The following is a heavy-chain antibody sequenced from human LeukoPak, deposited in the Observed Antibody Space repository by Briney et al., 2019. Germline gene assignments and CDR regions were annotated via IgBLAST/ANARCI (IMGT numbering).Heavy chain of an antibody. V-gene: IGHV4-59*08. J-gene: IGHJ6*03. CDR3: ARQDFYYYYMDV. D-gene: IGHD3-3*01. CDR2: IFYSGST. CDR1: GGSTSHYS. Sequence: SETLSLTCTVSGGSTSHYSWCWIRQPPGKGLEWIGYIFYSGSTDYNSALKSRVTISLDPSKNQFSLKLTSVTAADTAVYFCARQDFYYYYMDVWGKGTTVTVSS.